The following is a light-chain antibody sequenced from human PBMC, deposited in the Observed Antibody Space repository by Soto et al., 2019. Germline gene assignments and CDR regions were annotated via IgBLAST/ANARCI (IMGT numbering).Light chain of an antibody. Sequence: IPLTQSPSSLSASVGDRVTITCRASQGISSYLAWYQQKPGKAPKLLIYAASSLQSGVPSRFSGSGSGTDFTLTISSLQPADFATYYCQQLNSYPLTFGQGTKVEIK. J-gene: IGKJ1*01. CDR1: QGISSY. V-gene: IGKV1-9*01. CDR2: AAS. CDR3: QQLNSYPLT.